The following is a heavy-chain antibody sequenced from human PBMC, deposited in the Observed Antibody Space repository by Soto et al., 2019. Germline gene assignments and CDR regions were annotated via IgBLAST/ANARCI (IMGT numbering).Heavy chain of an antibody. CDR1: EGTFNSYA. V-gene: IGHV1-69*01. J-gene: IGHJ4*02. CDR3: ASGASRWYPYFFDS. Sequence: QAQVVQSGAEVRKPGSSVKLSCKASEGTFNSYAIAWVRQAPGQGLEWMGGIIPYYNTLNYAQKFQDRVTVTADDSTTTVYMEVRSLGSDDTAVYFGASGASRWYPYFFDSWAQGTLVTVSS. D-gene: IGHD6-13*01. CDR2: IIPYYNTL.